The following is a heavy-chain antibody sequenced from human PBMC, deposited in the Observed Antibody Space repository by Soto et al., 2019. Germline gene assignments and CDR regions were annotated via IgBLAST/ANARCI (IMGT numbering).Heavy chain of an antibody. CDR3: ARLRIVDTAVVVGVGKPFGMDV. Sequence: QVQLVQSGAEVKKPGSSVKVSCKASGGTFSSYTISWVRQAPGQGLEWMGRIIPILGIANYAQKFQGRVTITADKSTSTAYMELSSLRSEDTAVYYCARLRIVDTAVVVGVGKPFGMDVWGQGTTVTVSS. CDR2: IIPILGIA. J-gene: IGHJ6*02. D-gene: IGHD5-18*01. V-gene: IGHV1-69*02. CDR1: GGTFSSYT.